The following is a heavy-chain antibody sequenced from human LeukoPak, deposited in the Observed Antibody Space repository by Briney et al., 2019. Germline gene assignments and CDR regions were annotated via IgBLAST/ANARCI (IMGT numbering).Heavy chain of an antibody. CDR2: IQSKTDGGTT. Sequence: GGSLRLSCAASGFTFSNTWMNWVRQAPGKGLEWVGRIQSKTDGGTTEYAAPVKGRFTISRDDSKTTLYLQMNSLKTEDTAVYYWATLTLRGVINIWGQGTLVTVSS. J-gene: IGHJ4*02. CDR3: ATLTLRGVINI. CDR1: GFTFSNTW. V-gene: IGHV3-15*01. D-gene: IGHD3-10*01.